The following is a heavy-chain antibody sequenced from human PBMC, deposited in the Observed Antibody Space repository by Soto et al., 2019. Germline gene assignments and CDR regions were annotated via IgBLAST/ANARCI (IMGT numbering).Heavy chain of an antibody. CDR1: GFTFSSYT. CDR3: ARDTARAMVRIYYGMDV. D-gene: IGHD3-10*01. Sequence: GGSLRLSCAASGFTFSSYTMHWVRQTPGKGLERVAVISHDGSDKYYADSVKGRFTISRDNSKNTLYLQMNSLRAEDTAVYYCARDTARAMVRIYYGMDVWGQGTTVTVSS. V-gene: IGHV3-30*04. J-gene: IGHJ6*02. CDR2: ISHDGSDK.